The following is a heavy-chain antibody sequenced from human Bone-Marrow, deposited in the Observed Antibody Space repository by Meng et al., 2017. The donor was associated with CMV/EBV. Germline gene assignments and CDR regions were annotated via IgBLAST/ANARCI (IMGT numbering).Heavy chain of an antibody. V-gene: IGHV3-30*04. CDR1: GITFSSYA. CDR3: AREYCSGGSCYSDY. Sequence: AGITFSSYAMHWVRQAPGKGLEWVAVISYDGSNKYYADSVKGRFTISRDNSKNTLYLQMNSLRAEDTAVYYCAREYCSGGSCYSDYWGQGTLVTVSS. CDR2: ISYDGSNK. J-gene: IGHJ4*02. D-gene: IGHD2-15*01.